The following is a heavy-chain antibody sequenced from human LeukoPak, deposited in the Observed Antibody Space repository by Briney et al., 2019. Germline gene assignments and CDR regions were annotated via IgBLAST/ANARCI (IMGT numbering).Heavy chain of an antibody. CDR2: IKQDGSEK. D-gene: IGHD5-18*01. CDR3: AREGQPAMDAFDY. V-gene: IGHV3-7*01. Sequence: GGSLRLSCAASGFTFSSYWMSWVREAPGKGLEWVANIKQDGSEKYYVDSVKGRFTISRDNAKNSLYLQMNSLRAEDTAVYYCAREGQPAMDAFDYWGQGTLVTVSS. J-gene: IGHJ4*02. CDR1: GFTFSSYW.